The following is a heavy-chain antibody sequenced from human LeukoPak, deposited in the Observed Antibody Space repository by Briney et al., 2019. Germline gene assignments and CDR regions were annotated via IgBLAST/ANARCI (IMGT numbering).Heavy chain of an antibody. CDR1: GGTFSSYA. J-gene: IGHJ5*02. CDR3: ARVNAPRIQLQNWFDP. D-gene: IGHD5-18*01. CDR2: IIPIFGTA. V-gene: IGHV1-69*06. Sequence: SVKVSCKASGGTFSSYAISWVRQAPGQGLEWMGGIIPIFGTANYAQKFQGRVPITADKSTSTAYMELSSLRSEDTAVYYCARVNAPRIQLQNWFDPWGQGTLVTVSS.